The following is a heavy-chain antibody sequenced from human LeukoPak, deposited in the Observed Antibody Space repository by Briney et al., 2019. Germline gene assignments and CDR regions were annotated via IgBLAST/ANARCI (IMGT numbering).Heavy chain of an antibody. V-gene: IGHV3-53*01. Sequence: GRSLRLSCAASGFNVGDNYMSWVRQAPGKGLEWVSLTYSAGDTFYSDSVRGRFTISRDNSKNTLYLQMNSLRAEDTAFYYCARDSSSFPNYFDLWGQGTLVTVSS. CDR3: ARDSSSFPNYFDL. J-gene: IGHJ4*02. CDR1: GFNVGDNY. D-gene: IGHD2/OR15-2a*01. CDR2: TYSAGDT.